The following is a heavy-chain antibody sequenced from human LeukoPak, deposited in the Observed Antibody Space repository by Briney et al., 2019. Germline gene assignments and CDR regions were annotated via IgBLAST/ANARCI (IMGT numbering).Heavy chain of an antibody. V-gene: IGHV3-23*01. J-gene: IGHJ6*02. CDR1: GFTFSSYA. Sequence: GGSLRLSCAASGFTFSSYAMSWVRQAPGKGLEWVSAISGSGGSTYYADSVKGRFTISRDNSKNTLYLQMNSLRAEDTAVYYCARDNIFRRGYDFWSGYLPGQVGGMDVWGQGTTVTVSS. D-gene: IGHD3-3*01. CDR3: ARDNIFRRGYDFWSGYLPGQVGGMDV. CDR2: ISGSGGST.